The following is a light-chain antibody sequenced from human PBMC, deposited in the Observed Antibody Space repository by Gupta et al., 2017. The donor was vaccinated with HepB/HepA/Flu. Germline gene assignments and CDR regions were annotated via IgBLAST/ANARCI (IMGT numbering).Light chain of an antibody. Sequence: QSPLTQSPSVSAAPGQSVTISCSGSASTIGYNFIYWYRQFPGTAPKLLIYDNNKRASGIPDRFSASKSGTSATLDINGLQPGDEADYYCGTWDASLSLGIFGGGTKVTVL. CDR3: GTWDASLSLGI. J-gene: IGLJ2*01. V-gene: IGLV1-51*01. CDR1: ASTIGYNF. CDR2: DNN.